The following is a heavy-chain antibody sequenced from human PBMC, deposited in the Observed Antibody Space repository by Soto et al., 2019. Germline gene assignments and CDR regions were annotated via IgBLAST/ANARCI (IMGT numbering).Heavy chain of an antibody. V-gene: IGHV4-38-2*02. CDR3: ARDAITAVRGVNSWFDP. CDR1: GYSIISGYY. CDR2: MYHSGST. J-gene: IGHJ5*02. D-gene: IGHD3-10*01. Sequence: SETLSLTCAVSGYSIISGYYWGCIRQPPGKGLEWIGSMYHSGSTYYNPSLKSRVTISVNTSKNQFSLKLSSVTAADTAVYYCARDAITAVRGVNSWFDPWGQGTLVTVSS.